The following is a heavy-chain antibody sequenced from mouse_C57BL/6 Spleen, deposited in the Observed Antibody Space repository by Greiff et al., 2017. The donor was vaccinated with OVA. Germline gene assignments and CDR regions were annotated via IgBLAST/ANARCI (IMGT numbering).Heavy chain of an antibody. Sequence: LQESGAELVRPGASVTLSCKASGYTFTDYEMHWVKQTPVHGLEWIGAIDPETGGTAYNQKFKGKAILTADKSSSTAYMELRSLTSEDSAVYYCTRDDYDGRRFAYWGQGTLVTVSA. CDR2: IDPETGGT. J-gene: IGHJ3*01. D-gene: IGHD2-4*01. CDR1: GYTFTDYE. CDR3: TRDDYDGRRFAY. V-gene: IGHV1-15*01.